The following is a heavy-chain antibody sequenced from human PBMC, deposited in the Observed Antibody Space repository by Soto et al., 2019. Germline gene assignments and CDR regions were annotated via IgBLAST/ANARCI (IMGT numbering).Heavy chain of an antibody. Sequence: QVQVVQSGAEVKKPGSSVKVSCKTSGGTFSTSAISWVRQAPGQGLEWMGGIMPIFRTAAYAQKFQGRLTITADEAASTAYLELSSLRSEDTAVYYCARDIDLAQLGGNYYYIMDVWGQGTTVTVTS. D-gene: IGHD1-26*01. J-gene: IGHJ6*02. CDR2: IMPIFRTA. CDR1: GGTFSTSA. CDR3: ARDIDLAQLGGNYYYIMDV. V-gene: IGHV1-69*12.